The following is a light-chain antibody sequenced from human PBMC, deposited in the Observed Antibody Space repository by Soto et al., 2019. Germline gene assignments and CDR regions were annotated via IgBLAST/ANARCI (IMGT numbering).Light chain of an antibody. CDR2: GVS. CDR1: QSVRSDY. CDR3: QQYGNSPLT. V-gene: IGKV3-20*01. Sequence: EIVLTKYPDTLSLSPGQRATLSCMASQSVRSDYFAWYQQKPGQAPRVIIFGVSTRATGVPDRFSGSGSGTDFTLTISRLEPEDFALYYCQQYGNSPLTFGGGTKWIS. J-gene: IGKJ4*01.